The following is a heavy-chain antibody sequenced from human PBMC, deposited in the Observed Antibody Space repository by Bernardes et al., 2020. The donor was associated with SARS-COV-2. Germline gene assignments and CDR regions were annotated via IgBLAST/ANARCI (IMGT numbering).Heavy chain of an antibody. CDR3: ARRAGASGSNNF. J-gene: IGHJ4*02. V-gene: IGHV4-59*08. D-gene: IGHD3-10*01. Sequence: SETLSLTCNIFSVSISSSYWSWIRLPPGKGLEWIGYIYYSGTTKYNPSLRSRVTIAMATSKTHFSLRLRSVTAADTAVYYCARRAGASGSNNFWGQGTQVTVSA. CDR2: IYYSGTT. CDR1: SVSISSSY.